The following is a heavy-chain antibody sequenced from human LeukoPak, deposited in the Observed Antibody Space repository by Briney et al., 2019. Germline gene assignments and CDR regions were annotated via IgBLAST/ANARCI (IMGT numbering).Heavy chain of an antibody. V-gene: IGHV3-64*02. Sequence: QSGGSLRLSCKASGFIFSHYSMHWVRQAPGKELEYVSVISGDGTATYHTDSVKGRFIISRDNPKSTLYLQMGSLRDDDSALYYCARELPAGSTDYWGQGTLVSVSS. CDR2: ISGDGTAT. J-gene: IGHJ4*02. CDR1: GFIFSHYS. CDR3: ARELPAGSTDY. D-gene: IGHD2-2*01.